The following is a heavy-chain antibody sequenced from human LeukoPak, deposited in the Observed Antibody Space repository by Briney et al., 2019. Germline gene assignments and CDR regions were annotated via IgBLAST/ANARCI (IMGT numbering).Heavy chain of an antibody. V-gene: IGHV1-2*02. CDR2: NNPNSGGS. Sequence: ASVKVSCKASGYTFTGYYMHWVRQAPGQGLEWMGWNNPNSGGSNYAQNFQGRVTMTRDTSISTAYMELSRLRSDDTAVYYCARDCPSIRPSRHYYGLDVWGQGTTVTVSS. D-gene: IGHD2-21*01. J-gene: IGHJ6*02. CDR3: ARDCPSIRPSRHYYGLDV. CDR1: GYTFTGYY.